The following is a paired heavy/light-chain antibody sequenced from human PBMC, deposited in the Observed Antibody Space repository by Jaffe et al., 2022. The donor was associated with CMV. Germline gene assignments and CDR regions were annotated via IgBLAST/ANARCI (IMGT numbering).Light chain of an antibody. V-gene: IGLV2-8*01. Sequence: QSALTQPPSASGSLGQSVTISCTGTSSDVGSYEYVSWHQQHPGKAPKLMIYGVNHRPSGVPDRFSGSKSGNTASLTVSGLQAEDEADYYCISYTGNGFVFGTGTKVTVL. J-gene: IGLJ1*01. CDR2: GVN. CDR3: ISYTGNGFV. CDR1: SSDVGSYEY.
Heavy chain of an antibody. CDR1: GYTFNSQH. J-gene: IGHJ4*02. Sequence: QVQLVQSGAEVKRPGASVRISCKASGYTFNSQHIHWVRQAPGQGLEWMGIFKSTANTIYTQKFQGRVTMTRDTSTSTVYMELNSLRSDDTAVYYCAREFPLTFHFDSWGQGTLVTVFS. CDR3: AREFPLTFHFDS. CDR2: FKSTANT. D-gene: IGHD2-21*01. V-gene: IGHV1-46*02.